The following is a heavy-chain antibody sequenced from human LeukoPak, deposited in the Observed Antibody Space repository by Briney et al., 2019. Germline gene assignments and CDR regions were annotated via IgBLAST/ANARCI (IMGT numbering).Heavy chain of an antibody. CDR2: INRNGNT. Sequence: SETLSLTCAISGEPFSGYYWGWIRQPPGKGLELIGEINRNGNTDYNPSLKSRVSMSIDTSKNQFSLKLISVTAADTAVYYCARSLTDRSHSSSWLPFDYWGQGTLVTVSS. V-gene: IGHV4-34*01. J-gene: IGHJ4*02. D-gene: IGHD6-13*01. CDR1: GEPFSGYY. CDR3: ARSLTDRSHSSSWLPFDY.